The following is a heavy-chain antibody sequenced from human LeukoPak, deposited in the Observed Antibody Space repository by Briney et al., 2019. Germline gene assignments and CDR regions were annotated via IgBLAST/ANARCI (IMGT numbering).Heavy chain of an antibody. CDR2: ISYDGSNK. Sequence: GRSLRLSCAASGFTFSSYAMHWVRQAPGKGLDWVAVISYDGSNKYYADSVKGRFTISRDNSKNTLYLQMNSLRAEDTAVYYCARVPYGDWRFDYWGQGTLVTVSS. D-gene: IGHD4-17*01. V-gene: IGHV3-30-3*01. CDR1: GFTFSSYA. CDR3: ARVPYGDWRFDY. J-gene: IGHJ4*02.